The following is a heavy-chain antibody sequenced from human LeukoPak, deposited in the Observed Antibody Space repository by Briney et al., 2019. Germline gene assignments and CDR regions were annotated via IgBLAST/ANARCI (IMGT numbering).Heavy chain of an antibody. CDR3: ARDLLGYCSSTSCQYWAHYFDY. CDR1: GYSISSGYY. CDR2: IYHSGST. Sequence: SETLSLTCTVSGYSISSGYYWGWIRQPPGKGLEWIGSIYHSGSTYYNPSLKSRVTISVDTSKNQFSLKLSSVTAADTAVYYCARDLLGYCSSTSCQYWAHYFDYWGQGTLVTVSS. J-gene: IGHJ4*02. V-gene: IGHV4-38-2*02. D-gene: IGHD2-2*01.